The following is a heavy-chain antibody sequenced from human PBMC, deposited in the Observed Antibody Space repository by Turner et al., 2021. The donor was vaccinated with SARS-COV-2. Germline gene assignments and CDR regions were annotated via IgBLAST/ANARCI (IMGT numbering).Heavy chain of an antibody. Sequence: EVQLLQSGGGLVQPGGSLRLFCLASGLTFSTFAITWVRQAPGKELEWGSAITGSGTRTYYADSVKGRVTISGDNSKNTLYLQMNSLRAEDTAVYYCARDSDSSGLLPHFDYWGQGTLVTVSS. CDR2: ITGSGTRT. CDR1: GLTFSTFA. CDR3: ARDSDSSGLLPHFDY. J-gene: IGHJ4*02. D-gene: IGHD3-22*01. V-gene: IGHV3-23*01.